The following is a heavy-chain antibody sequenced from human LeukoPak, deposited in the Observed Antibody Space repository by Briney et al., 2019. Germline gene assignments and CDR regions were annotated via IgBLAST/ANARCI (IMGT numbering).Heavy chain of an antibody. V-gene: IGHV3-23*01. CDR1: GFTFTSYS. CDR3: AARSSGNPYF. D-gene: IGHD1-26*01. J-gene: IGHJ4*02. CDR2: ISGGGGST. Sequence: GGSLRLSCAASGFTFTSYSMNWVRQAPGKGLEWVSTISGGGGSTYYADSVKGRFTISRDNAENSLYLQMNSLRVEDTAVYYCAARSSGNPYFWGQGTLVTVSS.